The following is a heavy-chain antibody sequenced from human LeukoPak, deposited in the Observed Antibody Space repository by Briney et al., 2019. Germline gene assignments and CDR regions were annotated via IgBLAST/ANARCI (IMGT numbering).Heavy chain of an antibody. CDR2: IIPIFGIA. D-gene: IGHD2-15*01. J-gene: IGHJ4*02. Sequence: SVKVSCKASGGTFSSYAISWVRQAPGQGLEWMGRIIPIFGIANYAQKFQGRVTITADKSTSTAYMELSSLRSEDTAVYYCARHRGGGRGPFDYWGQGTLVTVSS. V-gene: IGHV1-69*04. CDR1: GGTFSSYA. CDR3: ARHRGGGRGPFDY.